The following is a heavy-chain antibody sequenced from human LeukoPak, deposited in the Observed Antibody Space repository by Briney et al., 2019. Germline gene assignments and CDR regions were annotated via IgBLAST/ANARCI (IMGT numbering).Heavy chain of an antibody. V-gene: IGHV3-48*01. D-gene: IGHD1-26*01. CDR2: ISSSSSTI. CDR1: GFTFSSYS. J-gene: IGHJ6*04. Sequence: GGSLRLSCAASGFTFSSYSMNWVCQAPGKGLEWVSYISSSSSTIYYADSVKGRFTISRDNAKNSLYLQMNSLRAEDTAVYYCARGQVVGATFGMDVWGKGTTVTVSS. CDR3: ARGQVVGATFGMDV.